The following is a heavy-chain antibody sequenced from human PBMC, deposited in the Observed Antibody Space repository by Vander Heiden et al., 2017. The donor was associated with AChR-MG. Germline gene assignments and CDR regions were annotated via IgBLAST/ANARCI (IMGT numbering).Heavy chain of an antibody. CDR3: ARDGEGYSSSWNYYGMDV. Sequence: QVQLVESGGGVVQPGRSLRPSCAASGFTFSSYGMHWVRQAPGKGLEWVAVIWYDGSNKYYADSVKGRFTISRDNSKNTLYLQMNSLRAEDTAVYYCARDGEGYSSSWNYYGMDVWGQGTTVTVSS. J-gene: IGHJ6*02. CDR2: IWYDGSNK. V-gene: IGHV3-33*01. CDR1: GFTFSSYG. D-gene: IGHD6-13*01.